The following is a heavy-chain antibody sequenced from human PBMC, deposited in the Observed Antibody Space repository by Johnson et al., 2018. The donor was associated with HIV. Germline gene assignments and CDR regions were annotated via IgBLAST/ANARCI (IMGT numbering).Heavy chain of an antibody. CDR2: IYSGGST. J-gene: IGHJ3*02. CDR3: VKEGITMEVDI. CDR1: GFAVSSNY. Sequence: VQLVESGGGLVQPGGSLRLSCAASGFAVSSNYMSWVRQAPGKGLEWVSVIYSGGSTYYADSVKGRFTISRDNSKNTLYLQMNSLRAEDTAVYYCVKEGITMEVDIWGQGTMVTVSS. D-gene: IGHD1-14*01. V-gene: IGHV3-66*01.